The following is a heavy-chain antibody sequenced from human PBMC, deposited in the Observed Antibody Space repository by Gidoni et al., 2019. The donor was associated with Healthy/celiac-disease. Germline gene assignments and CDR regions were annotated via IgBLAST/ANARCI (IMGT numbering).Heavy chain of an antibody. V-gene: IGHV4-34*01. J-gene: IGHJ1*01. Sequence: QVQLQQRGAGLLKPPATLSLICAVSGGSFSGYDWSWIRQPPGKGLEWIGEINHIGSTNYNPSLKSRVTISVDTTKNQFSLEQSSVTAADTAVYYCARGGIAARRAYFQHWGQGTLVTVSS. CDR2: INHIGST. CDR3: ARGGIAARRAYFQH. D-gene: IGHD6-6*01. CDR1: GGSFSGYD.